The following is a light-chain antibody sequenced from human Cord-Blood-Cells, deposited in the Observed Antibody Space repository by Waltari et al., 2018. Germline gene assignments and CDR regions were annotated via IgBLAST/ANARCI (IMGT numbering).Light chain of an antibody. CDR1: KLGDKY. CDR2: QDS. CDR3: QAWDSSTAWV. J-gene: IGLJ3*02. V-gene: IGLV3-1*01. Sequence: SYELTQPPSVSVSPGQTASITCSGDKLGDKYACWYQQKPGQSPVLVIYQDSKRPSGSPERFSGSNSGNTATLTLSGTQAMDEADYYCQAWDSSTAWVFGGGTKLTVL.